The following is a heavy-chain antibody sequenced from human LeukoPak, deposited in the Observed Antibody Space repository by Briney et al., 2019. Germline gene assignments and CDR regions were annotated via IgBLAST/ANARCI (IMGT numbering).Heavy chain of an antibody. CDR3: ARAEGVVVAAHIDV. CDR1: GYTFTRYG. D-gene: IGHD2-15*01. Sequence: ASVKVSCKASGYTFTRYGIYRVRQAPGQGLEWMGWISGYNGNTKYAQKFQGRVSVTTDTSTSTAYMELRSLRSDDTAVYYCARAEGVVVAAHIDVWGKGTTVTVSS. CDR2: ISGYNGNT. J-gene: IGHJ6*03. V-gene: IGHV1-18*01.